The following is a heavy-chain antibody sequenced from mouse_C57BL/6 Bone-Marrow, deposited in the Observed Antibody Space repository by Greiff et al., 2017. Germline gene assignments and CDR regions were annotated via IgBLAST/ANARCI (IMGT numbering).Heavy chain of an antibody. V-gene: IGHV1-15*01. D-gene: IGHD2-5*01. J-gene: IGHJ2*01. CDR2: IDPETGGT. Sequence: VQLQQPGAELVRPGASVTLSCKASGYTFTDYEMHWVKQTPVHGLEWIGAIDPETGGTAYNQKFKGKAILTADKSSSTAYMELRSLTSEDSAVXYCTRGWYSNYSYWGEGTTLTVSS. CDR3: TRGWYSNYSY. CDR1: GYTFTDYE.